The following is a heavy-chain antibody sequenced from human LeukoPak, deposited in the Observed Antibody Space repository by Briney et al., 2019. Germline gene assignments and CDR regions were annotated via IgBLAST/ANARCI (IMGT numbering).Heavy chain of an antibody. J-gene: IGHJ4*02. CDR1: GFTFSSYS. V-gene: IGHV3-48*04. CDR2: ISSSSSTI. D-gene: IGHD1-26*01. CDR3: ARDKKQWELPTGYYFDY. Sequence: PGGSLRLSCAASGFTFSSYSMNWVRQAPGKGLEWVSYISSSSSTIYYADSVKGRFTISRDNAKNSLYLQMNSLRAEDTAVYYCARDKKQWELPTGYYFDYWGQGTLVTVSS.